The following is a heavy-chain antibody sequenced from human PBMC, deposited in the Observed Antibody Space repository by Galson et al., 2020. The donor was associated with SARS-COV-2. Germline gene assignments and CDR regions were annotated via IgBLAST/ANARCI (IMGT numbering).Heavy chain of an antibody. V-gene: IGHV3-30*18. CDR2: ISYDGSNK. J-gene: IGHJ5*02. CDR3: ANTYYYGSGSYSGWFDP. D-gene: IGHD3-10*01. CDR1: GFTFSSYG. Sequence: GGSLRLSCAASGFTFSSYGMYWVRQAPGKGLEWVAVISYDGSNKYYADSVKVRFTISRDNSKNTLYLQMNSLRAEDTAVYYCANTYYYGSGSYSGWFDPWGQGTLVTVSS.